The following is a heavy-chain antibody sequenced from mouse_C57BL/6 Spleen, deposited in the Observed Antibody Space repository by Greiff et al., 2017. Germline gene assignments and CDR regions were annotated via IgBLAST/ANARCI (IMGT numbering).Heavy chain of an antibody. V-gene: IGHV1-50*01. D-gene: IGHD1-1*01. CDR1: GYTFTSYW. CDR2: IDPSDSYT. Sequence: QVQLQQPGAELVKPGASVKLSCKASGYTFTSYWMQWVKQRPGQGLEWIGEIDPSDSYTNYNQKFKGKATLTVDTSSSTAYMQLSSLTSEDSAVYYCARSDYSWFAYWGQGTLVTVSA. J-gene: IGHJ3*01. CDR3: ARSDYSWFAY.